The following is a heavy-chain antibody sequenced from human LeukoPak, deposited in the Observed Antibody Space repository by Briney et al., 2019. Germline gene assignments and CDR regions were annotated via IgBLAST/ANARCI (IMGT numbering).Heavy chain of an antibody. Sequence: GGSLRLSCAASGFTFDDYAMHWVRQAPGKGLEWVSGISWNSGSIGYADSVKGRFTISRDNAKNSLYLQMNSLRAEDTALYYCAKSRWGVVPAAPFDPWGQGTLVTVSS. CDR2: ISWNSGSI. CDR3: AKSRWGVVPAAPFDP. V-gene: IGHV3-9*01. J-gene: IGHJ5*02. CDR1: GFTFDDYA. D-gene: IGHD2-2*01.